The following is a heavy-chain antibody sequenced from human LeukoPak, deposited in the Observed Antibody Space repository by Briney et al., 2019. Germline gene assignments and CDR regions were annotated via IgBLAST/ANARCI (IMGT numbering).Heavy chain of an antibody. CDR3: TRDGQRTGENMDY. CDR2: ISYDGRNK. V-gene: IGHV3-30*03. J-gene: IGHJ4*02. Sequence: GRSLRLSCAASGFTFSTYHMHWVRQAPGKGLEWVAVISYDGRNKYYADSVKGRLTISRDISKNTLYLQMNSLRIEDTAVYYCTRDGQRTGENMDYWGQGTLVTVSS. D-gene: IGHD6-25*01. CDR1: GFTFSTYH.